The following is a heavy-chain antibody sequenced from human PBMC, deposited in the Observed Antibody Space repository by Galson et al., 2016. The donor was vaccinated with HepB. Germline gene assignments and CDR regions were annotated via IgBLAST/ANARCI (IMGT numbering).Heavy chain of an antibody. D-gene: IGHD2-2*02. J-gene: IGHJ4*02. CDR2: IYYTGST. CDR3: ARAGVGCYTAQSSPRLAY. Sequence: SETLSLTCNVSGGSVTSGSYYWSWIRQPPGKGLEWIGYIYYTGSTNYNPSLKSRVTISADTSKNQFSLKVNSVTAADTAFYYCARAGVGCYTAQSSPRLAYWGPGTLVTVSS. V-gene: IGHV4-61*01. CDR1: GGSVTSGSYY.